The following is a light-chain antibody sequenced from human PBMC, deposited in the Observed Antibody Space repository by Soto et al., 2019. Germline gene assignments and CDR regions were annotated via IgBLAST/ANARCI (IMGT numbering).Light chain of an antibody. CDR2: EGS. V-gene: IGLV2-23*01. CDR3: CSYAGSSTL. J-gene: IGLJ2*01. Sequence: QSALTQPASVSGSPGQSITLSCTGTSSDVGSYNLVSWYQQHPGKAPIPMISEGSKRPSGVSNRFSGSKSGNTASLTISGLQAEDEADYYCCSYAGSSTLFGGGTKLTVL. CDR1: SSDVGSYNL.